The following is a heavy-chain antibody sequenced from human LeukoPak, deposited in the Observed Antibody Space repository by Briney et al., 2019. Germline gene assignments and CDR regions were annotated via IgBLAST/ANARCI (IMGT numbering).Heavy chain of an antibody. Sequence: SETLSLTCTVSGGSISSSSYYWGWIRQPPGKGLEWIGSVYYSGSTYYNPSLKSRVTISVDTSKNQFSLKLSSVTAADTAVYYCAVVVPAASSYENWFDPWGQGTLVTVSS. CDR1: GGSISSSSYY. J-gene: IGHJ5*02. CDR3: AVVVPAASSYENWFDP. D-gene: IGHD2-2*01. V-gene: IGHV4-39*07. CDR2: VYYSGST.